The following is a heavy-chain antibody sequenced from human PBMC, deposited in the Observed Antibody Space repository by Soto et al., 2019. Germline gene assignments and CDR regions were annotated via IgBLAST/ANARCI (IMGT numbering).Heavy chain of an antibody. D-gene: IGHD4-4*01. CDR1: GFSLSSYG. J-gene: IGHJ6*02. CDR3: VKDYRNSVCSDFSSYGMDV. V-gene: IGHV3-30*18. CDR2: ISFDGSDK. Sequence: GGSLSLSCAASGFSLSSYGVHWVRQAPGKGLEWVALISFDGSDKYYGDSVKGRFTISRGISGNTVNLQMDGLRPADTAVYYWVKDYRNSVCSDFSSYGMDVCGQGTPVTVSS.